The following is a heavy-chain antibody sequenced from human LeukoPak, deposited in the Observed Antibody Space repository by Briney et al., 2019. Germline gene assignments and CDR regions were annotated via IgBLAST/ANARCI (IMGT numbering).Heavy chain of an antibody. CDR3: ARDSGYSTAANCGIDV. Sequence: SETLSLTCTVSGGSISSYYWSWIRQPAGKGLGWIGRIYTSGSTNYNPSLKSRVTMSVDTSKNQFSLKLSSVTAADTAVYYCARDSGYSTAANCGIDVWGQGTTVTVSS. V-gene: IGHV4-4*07. CDR1: GGSISSYY. CDR2: IYTSGST. D-gene: IGHD2-2*01. J-gene: IGHJ6*02.